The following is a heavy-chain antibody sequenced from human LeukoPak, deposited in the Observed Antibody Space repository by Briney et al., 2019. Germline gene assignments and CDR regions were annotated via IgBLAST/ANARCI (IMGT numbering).Heavy chain of an antibody. J-gene: IGHJ6*02. D-gene: IGHD6-13*01. Sequence: PSETLSLTCTVSGGSISSGGYSWSWIRQPPGKGLEWIGYIYHSGSTYYNPSLKSRVTISVDRSKNQFSLKLSSVTAADTAVYYCARGILGIAAAGILGMDVWGQGTTVTVSS. V-gene: IGHV4-30-2*01. CDR1: GGSISSGGYS. CDR2: IYHSGST. CDR3: ARGILGIAAAGILGMDV.